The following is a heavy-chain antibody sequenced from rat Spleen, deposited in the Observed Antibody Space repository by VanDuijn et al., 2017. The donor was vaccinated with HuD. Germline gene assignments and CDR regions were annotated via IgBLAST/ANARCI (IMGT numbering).Heavy chain of an antibody. J-gene: IGHJ3*01. CDR2: IGHDGSPI. CDR3: TTMSNWFVY. CDR1: GFTFSNYD. Sequence: EVQLVESGGGLVQPGRSMKLSCAASGFTFSNYDMVWVRQAPTKGLEWVASIGHDGSPIYYRDSVKGRFTISRDNAKSTLYLQMDSLRSEDTATYYCTTMSNWFVYWGQGTPVTVSS. V-gene: IGHV5-20*01.